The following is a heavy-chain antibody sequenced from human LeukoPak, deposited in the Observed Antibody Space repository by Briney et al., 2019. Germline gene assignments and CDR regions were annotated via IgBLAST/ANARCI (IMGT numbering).Heavy chain of an antibody. CDR3: AKGHSSGWSHNFDY. Sequence: GESLKISCKGSGFTFSSYAMSWVRQAPGKVLEWVSGISGSGGSTYYVDSVKGRFTISRDNSKNTLYLQMNSLRAEDTAVYYCAKGHSSGWSHNFDYWGQGTLVTVSS. D-gene: IGHD6-19*01. CDR2: ISGSGGST. CDR1: GFTFSSYA. J-gene: IGHJ4*02. V-gene: IGHV3-23*01.